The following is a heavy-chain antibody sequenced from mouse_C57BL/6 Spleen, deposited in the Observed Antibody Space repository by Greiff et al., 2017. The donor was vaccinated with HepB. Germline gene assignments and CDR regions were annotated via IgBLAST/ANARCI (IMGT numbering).Heavy chain of an antibody. CDR1: GYTFTSYW. CDR2: IDPNSGGT. D-gene: IGHD2-5*01. J-gene: IGHJ3*01. V-gene: IGHV1-72*01. CDR3: ARGSIYSNYGGTAWFAY. Sequence: QVQLQQPGAELVKPGASVKLSCKASGYTFTSYWMHWVKQRPGRGLEWIGRIDPNSGGTKYNEKFKSKATLTVDKPSSTAYMQLSSLTSEDSAVYYGARGSIYSNYGGTAWFAYWGQGTLVTVSA.